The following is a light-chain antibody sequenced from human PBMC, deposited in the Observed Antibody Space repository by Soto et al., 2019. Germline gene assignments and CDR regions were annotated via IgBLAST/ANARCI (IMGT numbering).Light chain of an antibody. CDR3: CSYAGSDTMI. Sequence: QSALTQPPSASGSPGQSVTISCTGTSSDVGGYNYISWYQQHPGEAPKLMIYEGTKRPSGVSNRFSGSKSANTASLTISGLQPEDAADYYCCSYAGSDTMIFGGGTKLTVL. CDR2: EGT. J-gene: IGLJ2*01. CDR1: SSDVGGYNY. V-gene: IGLV2-8*01.